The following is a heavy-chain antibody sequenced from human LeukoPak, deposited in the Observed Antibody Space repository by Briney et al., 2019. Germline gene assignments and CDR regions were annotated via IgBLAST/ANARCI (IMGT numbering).Heavy chain of an antibody. V-gene: IGHV3-23*01. CDR1: GFTFSSYA. Sequence: GVSLRLSCAASGFTFSSYAMSWVRQAPGKGLEWVSAISGSGGSTYYADSVKGRFTISRDNSKNTLYLQMNSLRAEDTAVYYCARLGAAAGTEDDYWGQRTLVTVSS. CDR3: ARLGAAAGTEDDY. D-gene: IGHD6-13*01. CDR2: ISGSGGST. J-gene: IGHJ4*02.